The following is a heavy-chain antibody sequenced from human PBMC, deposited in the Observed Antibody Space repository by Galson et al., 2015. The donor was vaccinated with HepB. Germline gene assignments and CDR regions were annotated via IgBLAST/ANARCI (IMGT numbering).Heavy chain of an antibody. CDR3: AREHTGEDYYYGMDV. J-gene: IGHJ6*02. CDR2: ISSSGSII. CDR1: GFTFSSYE. D-gene: IGHD3-10*01. Sequence: SLRLSCAASGFTFSSYEMNWVRQAPGKGLEWVSYISSSGSIIYYADSVKGRFTISRDNAKNSLYLQMNSPRAEDTAVYYCAREHTGEDYYYGMDVWGQGTTVTVSS. V-gene: IGHV3-48*03.